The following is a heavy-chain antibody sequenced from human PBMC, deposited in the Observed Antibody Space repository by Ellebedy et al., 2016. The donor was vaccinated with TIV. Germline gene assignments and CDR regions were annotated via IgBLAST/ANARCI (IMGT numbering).Heavy chain of an antibody. CDR3: SKGPTSMIMRGWFDP. J-gene: IGHJ5*02. V-gene: IGHV3-9*01. CDR2: ISWNSGTI. D-gene: IGHD5-18*01. Sequence: SLKISCAASGFPFSNDAMRWVRQAPGKGLEWVSGISWNSGTIDYADSVKGRFTISRDNAKNCLYLQMNSLRAEDTALYYCSKGPTSMIMRGWFDPWGQGTLVTVSS. CDR1: GFPFSNDA.